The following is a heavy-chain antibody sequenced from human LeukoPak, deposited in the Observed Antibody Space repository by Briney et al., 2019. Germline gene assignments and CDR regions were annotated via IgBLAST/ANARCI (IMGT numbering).Heavy chain of an antibody. V-gene: IGHV3-21*01. CDR3: ARDRTTMEQQLVDAFDI. D-gene: IGHD6-13*01. CDR1: GFTFSSYS. CDR2: ISSSSSYI. J-gene: IGHJ3*02. Sequence: GGSLRLSCAASGFTFSSYSMNWVRQAPGKGLEWVSSISSSSSYIYYADSVKGRFTISRDNAKNSLYLQMNSLRAEDTAVYYCARDRTTMEQQLVDAFDIWGQGTMVTVSS.